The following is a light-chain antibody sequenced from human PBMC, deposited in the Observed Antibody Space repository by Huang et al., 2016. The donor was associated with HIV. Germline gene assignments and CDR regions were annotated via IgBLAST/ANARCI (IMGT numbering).Light chain of an antibody. CDR3: QQYNNWPRGG. CDR2: GTS. Sequence: IVMTQSPATLSVSPGERATLSCRVSQSILANLAWYQKKPGQAPRLRIYGTSTRATGVPAGSSGIGFGTEFTFTITGLQSKDFALYYCQQYNNWPRGGFGPGTRVDIK. CDR1: QSILAN. J-gene: IGKJ1*01. V-gene: IGKV3-15*01.